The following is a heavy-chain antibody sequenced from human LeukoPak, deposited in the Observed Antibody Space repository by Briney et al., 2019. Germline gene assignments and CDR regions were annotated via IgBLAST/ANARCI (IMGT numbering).Heavy chain of an antibody. Sequence: ASVKVSCKTSGYTFTSYDITWVRQAPGQGLEWMGWISVYNGNTNYAQKLQGRVTMTTDTSTSTAYMEVRSLRSDDTAVYYCARVFSSGPFGAFDIWGQGTTVTVSS. CDR1: GYTFTSYD. V-gene: IGHV1-18*01. CDR2: ISVYNGNT. J-gene: IGHJ3*02. D-gene: IGHD6-19*01. CDR3: ARVFSSGPFGAFDI.